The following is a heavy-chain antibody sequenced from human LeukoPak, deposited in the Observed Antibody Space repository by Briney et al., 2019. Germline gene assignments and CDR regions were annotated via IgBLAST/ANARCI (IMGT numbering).Heavy chain of an antibody. CDR3: ARGVTMVRGVINYFDH. CDR1: GFTVSSNY. D-gene: IGHD3-10*01. Sequence: GGSLRLSCAASGFTVSSNYMSWVRQALGKGLEWVSVIYSGGSTYYADSVKGRFTISRDNSKNTLYLQMNSLRAEDTAVYYCARGVTMVRGVINYFDHWGQGTLVTVSS. CDR2: IYSGGST. V-gene: IGHV3-66*02. J-gene: IGHJ4*02.